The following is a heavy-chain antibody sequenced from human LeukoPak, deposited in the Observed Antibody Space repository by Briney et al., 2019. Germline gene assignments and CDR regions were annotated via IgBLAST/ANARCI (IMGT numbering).Heavy chain of an antibody. V-gene: IGHV3-23*01. CDR3: AKEGRPKSGGGYYDY. CDR2: VNENGGRT. CDR1: GFSFSSYA. J-gene: IGHJ4*02. D-gene: IGHD3-22*01. Sequence: GGSLRLSCAASGFSFSSYAMGWVRQAPGKGLEWVSTVNENGGRTYYADSVKGRFTMSRGNSKDTLYLQMNSLRAEDTAVYYCAKEGRPKSGGGYYDYWGQGTRVTVSS.